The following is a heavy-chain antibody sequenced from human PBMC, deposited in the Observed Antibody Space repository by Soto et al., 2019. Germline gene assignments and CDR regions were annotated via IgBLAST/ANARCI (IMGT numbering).Heavy chain of an antibody. J-gene: IGHJ4*02. CDR3: ATLPVDTAMEWYYFDY. CDR2: IYPGDSDT. V-gene: IGHV5-51*01. Sequence: GESLKISCKGSGYSFTSYWIGWVRQMPRKGLEWMGIIYPGDSDTRYSPSFQGQVTISADKSISTAYLQWSSLKASDTAMYYCATLPVDTAMEWYYFDYWGQGTLVTVS. D-gene: IGHD5-18*01. CDR1: GYSFTSYW.